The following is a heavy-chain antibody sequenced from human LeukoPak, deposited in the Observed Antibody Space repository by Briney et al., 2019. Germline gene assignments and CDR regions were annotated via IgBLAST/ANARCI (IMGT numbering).Heavy chain of an antibody. Sequence: GASVKVSCKASGYTFTSYGISWVRQAPGQGLEWMGWISAYNGNTNYAQKLQGRVTMTTGTSTSTAYMELRSLRSDDTAVYYCARGGLTGYYYYGMDVWGQGTTVTVSS. CDR2: ISAYNGNT. CDR1: GYTFTSYG. J-gene: IGHJ6*02. CDR3: ARGGLTGYYYYGMDV. V-gene: IGHV1-18*01.